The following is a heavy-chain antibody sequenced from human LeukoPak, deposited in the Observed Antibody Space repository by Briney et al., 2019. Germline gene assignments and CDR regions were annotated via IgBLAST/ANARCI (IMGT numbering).Heavy chain of an antibody. V-gene: IGHV3-9*01. CDR3: AKGILDGTFDY. CDR2: ISWNSGSI. J-gene: IGHJ4*02. Sequence: GGSLRLSCAASGFTFDDYAMHWVRHAPGKGLEWVSGISWNSGSIGYADSVKGRFTISRDNAKNSLYLQMNSLRAEDTALYYCAKGILDGTFDYWGQGTLVTVSS. CDR1: GFTFDDYA.